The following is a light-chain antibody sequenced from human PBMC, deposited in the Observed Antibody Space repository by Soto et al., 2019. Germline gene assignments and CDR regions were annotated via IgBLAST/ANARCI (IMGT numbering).Light chain of an antibody. Sequence: EIVLTQSPGTLSLSPGERATLSCRASQSVTNNYLAWYQQKTGQTPRLIVYLASSRAPGIPDRFSGSGSGTHFTLTIRRVEPEDFAVYYCQQYGSLPWTFGQGTKVEIK. CDR3: QQYGSLPWT. V-gene: IGKV3-20*01. CDR2: LAS. J-gene: IGKJ1*01. CDR1: QSVTNNY.